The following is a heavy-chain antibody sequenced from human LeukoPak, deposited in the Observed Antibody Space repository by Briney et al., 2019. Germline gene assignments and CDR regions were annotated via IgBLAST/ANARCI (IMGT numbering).Heavy chain of an antibody. V-gene: IGHV4-4*02. CDR2: IYPSVST. Sequence: SGTLSLTCAVSGGSISSSNWWSWVRPPPGKGLEWIGEIYPSVSTNYNPSLKSRVTISVDTSKNQFSLKLSSVTAADTAVYYCARGGKFPFDPWGQGTLVTVSS. CDR3: ARGGKFPFDP. J-gene: IGHJ5*02. CDR1: GGSISSSNW. D-gene: IGHD3-16*01.